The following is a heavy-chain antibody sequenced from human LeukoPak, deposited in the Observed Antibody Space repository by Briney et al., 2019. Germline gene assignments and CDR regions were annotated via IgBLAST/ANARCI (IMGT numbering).Heavy chain of an antibody. CDR1: GYTFTVYY. Sequence: ASVTVSFTASGYTFTVYYMHWVRQAPGQGLEWMGWINPNSGGTNYAQKFQGRVTVTRDTSINTAYMELSRLRSDDTAVYYCARGYSGYDYAYYFDYWGQGTLVTVSS. CDR2: INPNSGGT. J-gene: IGHJ4*02. CDR3: ARGYSGYDYAYYFDY. D-gene: IGHD5-12*01. V-gene: IGHV1-2*02.